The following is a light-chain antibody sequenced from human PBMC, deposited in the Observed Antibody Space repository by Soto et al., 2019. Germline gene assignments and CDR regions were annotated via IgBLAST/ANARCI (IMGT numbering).Light chain of an antibody. Sequence: QLVLTQSPSASASLGASVKLTCTLSSGHISYAIAWHQQQPEKGPRYLMKLDSDGSHTTGDAIPDRFSGSSSGAERYLTISSLQSEDEADYYCQTFGTSIHVVFGGGTKLTVL. J-gene: IGLJ2*01. CDR3: QTFGTSIHVV. CDR2: LDSDGSH. V-gene: IGLV4-69*01. CDR1: SGHISYA.